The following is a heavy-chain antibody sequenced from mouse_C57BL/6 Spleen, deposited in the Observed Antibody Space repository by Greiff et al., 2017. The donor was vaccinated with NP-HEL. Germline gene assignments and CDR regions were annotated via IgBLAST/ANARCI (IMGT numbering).Heavy chain of an antibody. CDR1: GYAFSSYW. V-gene: IGHV1-80*01. CDR3: ARKITGTDAMDY. Sequence: VQLQQSGAELVKPGASVKISCKASGYAFSSYWMNWVKQRPGKGLEWIGQIYPGDGDTNYNGKFKGKATLTADKSSSTAYMQLSSLTSEDSAVYFCARKITGTDAMDYWGQGTSVTVSS. D-gene: IGHD4-1*01. J-gene: IGHJ4*01. CDR2: IYPGDGDT.